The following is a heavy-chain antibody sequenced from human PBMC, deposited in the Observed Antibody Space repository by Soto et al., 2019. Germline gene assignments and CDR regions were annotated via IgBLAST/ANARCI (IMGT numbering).Heavy chain of an antibody. CDR2: IVVGSGST. CDR1: AFTFTTSA. V-gene: IGHV1-58*01. CDR3: ASDKPPGQGWYAAFDI. Sequence: SVKVSCKASAFTFTTSAVQWVRQARGQRLEWIGWIVVGSGSTNYAQKFQERVTITRDKSTGTAYMELSSLRSEDTALYYCASDKPPGQGWYAAFDIWGQGTMVTVS. D-gene: IGHD6-19*01. J-gene: IGHJ3*02.